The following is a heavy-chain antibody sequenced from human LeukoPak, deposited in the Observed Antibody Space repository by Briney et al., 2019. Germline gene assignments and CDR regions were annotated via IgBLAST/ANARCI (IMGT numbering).Heavy chain of an antibody. D-gene: IGHD3-3*01. Sequence: SETLSLTCAVYGGSFSGYYWSWIRQPPGKGLEWIGEINHSGSTNYNPSLKSRVTISVDTSKNQFSLKLSSVTAADTAVYYCARPTFYDYYGMDVWGQGTTVTVSS. V-gene: IGHV4-34*01. CDR3: ARPTFYDYYGMDV. CDR2: INHSGST. CDR1: GGSFSGYY. J-gene: IGHJ6*02.